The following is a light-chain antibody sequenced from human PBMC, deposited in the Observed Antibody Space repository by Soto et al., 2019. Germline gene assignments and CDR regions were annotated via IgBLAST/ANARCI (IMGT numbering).Light chain of an antibody. CDR3: ISYTSSNTWV. Sequence: QSALTQPASVSGSPGQSIIISCSGTSSDVGGYNYVSWYQQHPGKAPKLLIYEVINRPSGISNRFSGSKSGNTASLAISGLQAEDEADYYCISYTSSNTWVFGGGTKLTVL. J-gene: IGLJ3*02. CDR1: SSDVGGYNY. V-gene: IGLV2-14*01. CDR2: EVI.